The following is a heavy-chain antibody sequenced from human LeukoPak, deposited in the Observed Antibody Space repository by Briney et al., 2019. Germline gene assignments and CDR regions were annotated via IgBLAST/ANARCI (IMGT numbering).Heavy chain of an antibody. CDR3: AKDRYYDLLTGYYDY. CDR1: GFTFSSFA. J-gene: IGHJ4*02. D-gene: IGHD3-9*01. CDR2: ISGSGGST. Sequence: PGGSLRLSCAASGFTFSSFAMSWVRQAPGKGLEWVSGISGSGGSTFYADSVKGRFTISRDKSKNTLYLQVHSLRAEDTAIYYCAKDRYYDLLTGYYDYWGQGTLVTVSS. V-gene: IGHV3-23*01.